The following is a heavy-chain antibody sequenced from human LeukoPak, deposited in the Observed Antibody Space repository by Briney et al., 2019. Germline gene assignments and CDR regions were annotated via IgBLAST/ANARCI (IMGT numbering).Heavy chain of an antibody. V-gene: IGHV3-21*01. CDR2: VGRDGSI. J-gene: IGHJ3*02. D-gene: IGHD3-22*01. Sequence: SGGSLRLPCVASGFTFNTYTMNWVRQAPGKGLEWISCVGRDGSIHYADSVRGRITISRDNAKNSLFLQMNSLRAEDTAIYYCARRYYDTTGYAFDIWGQGTMVTVSS. CDR3: ARRYYDTTGYAFDI. CDR1: GFTFNTYT.